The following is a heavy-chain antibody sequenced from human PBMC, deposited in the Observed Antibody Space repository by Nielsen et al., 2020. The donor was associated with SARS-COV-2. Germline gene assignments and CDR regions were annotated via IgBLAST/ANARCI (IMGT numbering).Heavy chain of an antibody. J-gene: IGHJ4*02. D-gene: IGHD5-18*01. CDR3: ARVRGGYSYGDY. CDR2: IKEDGSAN. Sequence: GESLKISCAASGFTFSSYWMSWVRQAPGKGLEWVANIKEDGSANYYVDSVKGRFTISRDNAKNSLYLQMNSLRAEDTAVYYCARVRGGYSYGDYWGQGTLVTVSS. V-gene: IGHV3-7*03. CDR1: GFTFSSYW.